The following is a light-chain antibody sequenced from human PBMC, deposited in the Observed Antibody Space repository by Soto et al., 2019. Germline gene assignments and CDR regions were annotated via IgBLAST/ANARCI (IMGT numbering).Light chain of an antibody. CDR1: HSVSSNY. V-gene: IGKV3-20*01. J-gene: IGKJ1*01. CDR3: QQYGLSPT. CDR2: DVS. Sequence: EIVLTQSPGTLSLSPGERATLSCRSSHSVSSNYLAWYQQKPGQAPRLLLYDVSSRATGIPDGFSGSGSGTDFTLTISRLEPVDFAVYYCQQYGLSPTFGQGTKVEIK.